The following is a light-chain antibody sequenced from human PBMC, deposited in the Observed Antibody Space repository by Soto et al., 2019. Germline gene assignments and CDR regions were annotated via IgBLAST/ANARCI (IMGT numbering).Light chain of an antibody. CDR1: ESVSNY. V-gene: IGKV3-11*01. Sequence: EVVLTQSPGTLSLSPGEGATLSCRASESVSNYFAWYQQKPGQAPRLLIYDASNRATGIPARFSGSGFGTDFTLTISKVEPEDFAVYYCQQYGTPRSVTFGQGTRLE. CDR3: QQYGTPRSVT. CDR2: DAS. J-gene: IGKJ5*01.